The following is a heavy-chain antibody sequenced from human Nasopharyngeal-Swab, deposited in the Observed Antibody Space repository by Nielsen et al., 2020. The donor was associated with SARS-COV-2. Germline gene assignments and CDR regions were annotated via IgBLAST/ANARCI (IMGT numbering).Heavy chain of an antibody. D-gene: IGHD6-6*01. Sequence: WIRQPPGKGLEWIGYIYYSGSTYYNPSLESRVTISVDTSKNQFSLKLSSVTAADTAVYYCARGGAACPGFDYWGQGTLVTVSS. V-gene: IGHV4-31*02. CDR3: ARGGAACPGFDY. J-gene: IGHJ4*02. CDR2: IYYSGST.